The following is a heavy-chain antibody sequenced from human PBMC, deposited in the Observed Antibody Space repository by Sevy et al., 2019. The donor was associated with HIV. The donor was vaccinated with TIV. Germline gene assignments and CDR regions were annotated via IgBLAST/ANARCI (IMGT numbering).Heavy chain of an antibody. V-gene: IGHV1-2*02. CDR2: INSDSGVT. CDR3: ARLTTQPTSDLYGMDV. Sequence: ASVKVSCKASGYTFSAYYIHWVRQAPGQGLEWMAWINSDSGVTNYAQTFQGEVTVTRDTSLSTAYLELSRLKSNDTAIYYCARLTTQPTSDLYGMDVWGQGTRVTVSS. D-gene: IGHD4-4*01. CDR1: GYTFSAYY. J-gene: IGHJ6*02.